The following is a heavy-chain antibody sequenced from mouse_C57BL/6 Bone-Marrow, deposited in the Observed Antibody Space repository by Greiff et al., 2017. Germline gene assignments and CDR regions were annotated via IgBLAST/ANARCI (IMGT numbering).Heavy chain of an antibody. J-gene: IGHJ2*01. D-gene: IGHD1-1*01. CDR1: GYTFTDYN. Sequence: VQLKESGPELVKPGASVKIPCKASGYTFTDYNMDWVKQSHGKSLEWIGDINPNNGGTIYNQKFKGKATLTVDKSSSTAYMELRSLTSEDTAVYYCARGIYYGSSLDYWGQGTTLTVSS. CDR3: ARGIYYGSSLDY. V-gene: IGHV1-18*01. CDR2: INPNNGGT.